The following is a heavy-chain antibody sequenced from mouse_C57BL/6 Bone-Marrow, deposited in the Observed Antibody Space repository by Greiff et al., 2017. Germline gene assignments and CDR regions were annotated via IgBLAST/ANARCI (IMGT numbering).Heavy chain of an antibody. J-gene: IGHJ2*01. CDR3: AREGYYSDY. CDR1: GYSITSGYY. CDR2: ISYDGSN. Sequence: ESGPGLVKPSQSLSLTCSVTGYSITSGYYWNWIRQFPGNKLEWMGYISYDGSNNYNPSLKNRISITRDTSKNQFFLKLNSVTTEDTATYYCAREGYYSDYRGQGTTLTVSS. V-gene: IGHV3-6*01.